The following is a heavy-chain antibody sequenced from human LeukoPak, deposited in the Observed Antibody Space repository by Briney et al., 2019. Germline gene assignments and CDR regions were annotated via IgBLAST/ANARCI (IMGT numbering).Heavy chain of an antibody. CDR1: GFTFSDYW. Sequence: GGSLRLSCAASGFTFSDYWMHWVRQAPGKGLEWVSVIYSGGSTYYADSVKGRFTISRDNSKNTLYLQMNSLRAEDTAVYYCARGGSPYDYWGQGTLVTVSS. D-gene: IGHD1-26*01. V-gene: IGHV3-66*01. CDR2: IYSGGST. CDR3: ARGGSPYDY. J-gene: IGHJ4*02.